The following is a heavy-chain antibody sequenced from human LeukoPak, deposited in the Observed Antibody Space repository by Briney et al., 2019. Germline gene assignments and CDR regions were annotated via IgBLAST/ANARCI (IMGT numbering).Heavy chain of an antibody. D-gene: IGHD3-22*01. CDR3: AKVGCGSGYCAFDY. J-gene: IGHJ4*02. CDR2: ISYDGSNI. Sequence: PGRSLRLSCVASGLTFSSYGMHWVRRAPGKGLEWVAVISYDGSNIYYAASVKGRFTISRDNSKNTLYLQMNSLRAEDTAVYYCAKVGCGSGYCAFDYWGQGTLVTVSS. CDR1: GLTFSSYG. V-gene: IGHV3-30*18.